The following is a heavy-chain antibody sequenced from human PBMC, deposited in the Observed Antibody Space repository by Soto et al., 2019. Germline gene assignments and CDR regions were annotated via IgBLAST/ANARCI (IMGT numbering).Heavy chain of an antibody. CDR1: GGSITTNSYY. V-gene: IGHV4-39*01. CDR2: IFYSGNT. Sequence: SETLSLTCTVSGGSITTNSYYWGWIRQSPGKGLEWIGNIFYSGNTYYNPSLKSRVTISVDTSKNQFSLKLSSVTAADTAVYYCARQSPTVDAFDIWGQGTMVTVSS. J-gene: IGHJ3*02. CDR3: ARQSPTVDAFDI.